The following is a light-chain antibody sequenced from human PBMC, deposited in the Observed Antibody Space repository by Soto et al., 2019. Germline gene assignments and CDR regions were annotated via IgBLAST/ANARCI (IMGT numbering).Light chain of an antibody. V-gene: IGKV3-15*01. CDR1: QSVSSN. Sequence: EIVMTQSPATLSVSPGERATLSCRASQSVSSNLAWYQQKPGQPPRLLLYGASTRATGVPARFSGSGSGTEFTLTISSLQSEDFAVYYCQQYNNWVITFGQGTRLEIK. CDR3: QQYNNWVIT. CDR2: GAS. J-gene: IGKJ5*01.